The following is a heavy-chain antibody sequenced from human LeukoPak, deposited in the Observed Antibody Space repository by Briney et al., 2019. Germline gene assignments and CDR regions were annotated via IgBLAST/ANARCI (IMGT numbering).Heavy chain of an antibody. CDR2: IYYSGST. V-gene: IGHV4-59*12. CDR1: GGSISSYY. J-gene: IGHJ5*02. Sequence: SETLSLTCTVSGGSISSYYWSWIRQPPGRGLEWIGYIYYSGSTNYNPSLKSRVTMSVDTSKNQFSLKLSSVTAADTAVYYCARDRHPSTYYDYVWGSYRPSSAPHNWFDPWGQGTLVTVSS. D-gene: IGHD3-16*02. CDR3: ARDRHPSTYYDYVWGSYRPSSAPHNWFDP.